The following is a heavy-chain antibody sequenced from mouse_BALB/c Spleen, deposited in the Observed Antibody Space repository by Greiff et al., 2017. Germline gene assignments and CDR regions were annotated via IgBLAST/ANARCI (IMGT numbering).Heavy chain of an antibody. J-gene: IGHJ4*01. Sequence: VQLKQSGGDLVKPGGSLKLSCAASGFTFSSYGMSWVRQTPDKRLEWVATISSGGSYTYYPDSVKGRFTISRDNAKNTLYLQMSSLKSEDTAMYYCARQNSLLRLGAMDYWGQGTSVTVSS. D-gene: IGHD1-2*01. V-gene: IGHV5-6*01. CDR2: ISSGGSYT. CDR3: ARQNSLLRLGAMDY. CDR1: GFTFSSYG.